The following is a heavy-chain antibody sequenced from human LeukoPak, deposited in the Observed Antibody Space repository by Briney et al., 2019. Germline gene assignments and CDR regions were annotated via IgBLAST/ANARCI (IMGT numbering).Heavy chain of an antibody. CDR2: IWYDGSNK. Sequence: PGGSLRLSCAASGFTFSSYGMHWVRQAPGKGLEWVAVIWYDGSNKYYADSVKGRFTISRDNSKNTLYLQMNSLRAEDTAVYYCATQRSYYYYYMDVWGNGTTVTVSS. J-gene: IGHJ6*03. CDR3: ATQRSYYYYYMDV. CDR1: GFTFSSYG. V-gene: IGHV3-33*01.